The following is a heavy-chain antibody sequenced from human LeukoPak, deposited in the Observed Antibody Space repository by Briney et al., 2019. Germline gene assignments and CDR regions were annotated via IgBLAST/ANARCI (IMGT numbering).Heavy chain of an antibody. CDR3: ARGGTSSGWFYFDY. D-gene: IGHD6-19*01. V-gene: IGHV3-74*01. J-gene: IGHJ4*02. CDR1: GFTFSSYW. CDR2: INSDGSST. Sequence: PGGSLRLSCAASGFTFSSYWMHWVRQAPGKGLVWVSRINSDGSSTSYADSVKGRFTISRDNAKNTLYLQMNSLRAEDTAVYYCARGGTSSGWFYFDYWGQGTLVTVSS.